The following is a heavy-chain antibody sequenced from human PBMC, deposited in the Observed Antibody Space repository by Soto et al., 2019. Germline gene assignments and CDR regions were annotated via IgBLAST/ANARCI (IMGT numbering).Heavy chain of an antibody. CDR1: GGSISSYY. J-gene: IGHJ3*02. D-gene: IGHD2-2*01. Sequence: SETLSLTCTVSGGSISSYYWSWIRQPPGKGLEWIGYIYYSGSTNYNPSLKGRVTISVDTSKNQFSLKLSSVTAADTAVYYCARLGFWGTIVVVPADNMENDAFDIWGQGTMVTVSS. CDR3: ARLGFWGTIVVVPADNMENDAFDI. CDR2: IYYSGST. V-gene: IGHV4-59*08.